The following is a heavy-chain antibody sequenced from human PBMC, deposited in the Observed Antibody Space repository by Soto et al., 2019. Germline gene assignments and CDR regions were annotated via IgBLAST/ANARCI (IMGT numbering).Heavy chain of an antibody. Sequence: SETLSLTCTVSGGSISSYYWSWIRQPPGKGLEWIGYIYYSGSTNYNPSLKSRVTISVDTSKNQFSLKLSSVTAADTAVYYCARELIVVVTAGAFDIWGQGTMVTVSS. D-gene: IGHD2-21*02. CDR2: IYYSGST. CDR3: ARELIVVVTAGAFDI. V-gene: IGHV4-59*01. J-gene: IGHJ3*02. CDR1: GGSISSYY.